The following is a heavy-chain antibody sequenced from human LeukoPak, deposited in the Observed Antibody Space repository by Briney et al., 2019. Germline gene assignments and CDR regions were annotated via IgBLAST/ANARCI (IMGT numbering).Heavy chain of an antibody. V-gene: IGHV3-30*02. D-gene: IGHD3-22*01. CDR1: GFTFSSYG. CDR3: AKDYYESRGYFRVPHVFDF. J-gene: IGHJ4*02. CDR2: IRYDGSNN. Sequence: QTGESLRLSCAASGFTFSSYGMHWVRQAPGKGLEWVAFIRYDGSNNYYADSVKGRFTISRDNSKNTLYLQMNSLRAEDTAVNYCAKDYYESRGYFRVPHVFDFWGQGTLVTVSS.